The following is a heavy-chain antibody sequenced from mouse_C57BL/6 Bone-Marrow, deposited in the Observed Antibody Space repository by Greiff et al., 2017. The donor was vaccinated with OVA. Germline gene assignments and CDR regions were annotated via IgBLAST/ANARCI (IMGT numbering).Heavy chain of an antibody. CDR2: INPNNGGT. CDR1: GYTFTDYY. Sequence: VQLQQSGPELVKPGASVKISCKASGYTFTDYYMNWVKQSHGKSLEWIGDINPNNGGTSYNQKFKGKATLTVDKSSSTAYMERRSLTSEDSAVYYGARDYYGSSYYFDYWGQGTTLTVSS. V-gene: IGHV1-26*01. J-gene: IGHJ2*01. CDR3: ARDYYGSSYYFDY. D-gene: IGHD1-1*01.